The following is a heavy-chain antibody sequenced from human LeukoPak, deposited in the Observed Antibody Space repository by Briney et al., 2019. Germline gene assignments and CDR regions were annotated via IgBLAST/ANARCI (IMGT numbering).Heavy chain of an antibody. CDR1: GGSISSSSYY. D-gene: IGHD4-17*01. CDR2: IYYSGST. Sequence: PSETLSLTCTVSGGSISSSSYYWGWIRQPPGKGLEWIGSIYYSGSTYYNPSLKSRVTISVDTSKNQFSLKLSSVTAADTAVYYCARSSGWGTVTSPFDYWGQGTLVTVSS. CDR3: ARSSGWGTVTSPFDY. J-gene: IGHJ4*02. V-gene: IGHV4-39*07.